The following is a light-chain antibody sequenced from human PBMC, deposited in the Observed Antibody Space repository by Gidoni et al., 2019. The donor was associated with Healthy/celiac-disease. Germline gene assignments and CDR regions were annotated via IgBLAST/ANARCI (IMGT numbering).Light chain of an antibody. CDR1: QGISSY. CDR3: QQYYSYPHT. CDR2: AAS. J-gene: IGKJ4*01. V-gene: IGKV1-8*01. Sequence: AIRMTQSPSSLSASTGDRVTITCRASQGISSYLAWYQQKPGKAPKLLIYAASTLQSGVPSRFSGSGSRTDFTLTISCLQSEDFATYYCQQYYSYPHTFGGGTKVEIK.